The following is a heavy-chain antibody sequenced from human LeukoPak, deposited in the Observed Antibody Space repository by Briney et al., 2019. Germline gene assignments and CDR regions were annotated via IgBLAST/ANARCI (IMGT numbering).Heavy chain of an antibody. J-gene: IGHJ5*02. V-gene: IGHV1-46*01. CDR1: GYTFTSYY. D-gene: IGHD3-3*01. CDR2: INPSGGST. CDR3: AGILDSNNWFDP. Sequence: GASVKVSCKASGYTFTSYYMHWVRQAPGQGLEWMGIINPSGGSTSYAQKFQGRVTMTRDTSTSTAYMELSSLRSEDTAVYYCAGILDSNNWFDPWGQGTLVTVSS.